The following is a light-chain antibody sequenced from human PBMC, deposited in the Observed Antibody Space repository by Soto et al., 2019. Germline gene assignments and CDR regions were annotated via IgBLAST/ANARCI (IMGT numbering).Light chain of an antibody. Sequence: QSVLTQPPSASGPPGQSVTISCTGTSSDVGGYNFVSWYQQHPGKAPKLMIYDVAKRPSGVPDRFSGSKSGNTASLTVSGLQAEDEADYYCSPYAGTIVIFGGGTKVTVL. CDR2: DVA. CDR3: SPYAGTIVI. J-gene: IGLJ2*01. CDR1: SSDVGGYNF. V-gene: IGLV2-8*01.